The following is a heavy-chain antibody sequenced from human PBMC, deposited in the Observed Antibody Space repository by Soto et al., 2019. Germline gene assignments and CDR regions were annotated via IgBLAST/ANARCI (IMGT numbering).Heavy chain of an antibody. J-gene: IGHJ6*02. CDR1: GYTFTSYD. CDR2: MNPNSGNT. V-gene: IGHV1-8*01. CDR3: ASSGGWGSSQPRDYYYSYGMDV. Sequence: ASVKVSCKASGYTFTSYDINWVRQATGQGLEWMGWMNPNSGNTGYAQKFQGRVTMTRNTSISTAYMELSSLRSEDTAVYYCASSGGWGSSQPRDYYYSYGMDVWGQGTTVTVS. D-gene: IGHD3-16*01.